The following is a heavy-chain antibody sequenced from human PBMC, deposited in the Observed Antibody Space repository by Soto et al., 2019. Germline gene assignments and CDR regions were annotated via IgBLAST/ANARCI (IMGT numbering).Heavy chain of an antibody. CDR2: INPNSGGT. V-gene: IGHV1-2*04. J-gene: IGHJ4*02. Sequence: ASVKVSCKASGYTFTGYYMHWVRQAPGQGLEWMGWINPNSGGTNYAHKFQGWVTMTRDTSISTAYMELSRLRSDDTAVYYCARDRITIFGVVRSPYEFDYWGQGTLVTVSS. CDR3: ARDRITIFGVVRSPYEFDY. D-gene: IGHD3-3*01. CDR1: GYTFTGYY.